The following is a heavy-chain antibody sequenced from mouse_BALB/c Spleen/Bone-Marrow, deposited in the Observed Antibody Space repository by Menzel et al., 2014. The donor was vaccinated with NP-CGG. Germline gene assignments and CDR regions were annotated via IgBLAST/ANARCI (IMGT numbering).Heavy chain of an antibody. CDR2: IDPSDSYT. D-gene: IGHD2-3*01. V-gene: IGHV1-69*02. CDR1: GYTFTSYW. CDR3: ARWLLRYYAMDD. J-gene: IGHJ4*01. Sequence: QVQLQQPGAELVKPGASVKLSCKASGYTFTSYWMHWVKQRPGQGLEWIGEIDPSDSYTNYNQKFKGKATLTADKSSSTAYMQLSSLTSEDSAVYFCARWLLRYYAMDDWGQGTSVTVSS.